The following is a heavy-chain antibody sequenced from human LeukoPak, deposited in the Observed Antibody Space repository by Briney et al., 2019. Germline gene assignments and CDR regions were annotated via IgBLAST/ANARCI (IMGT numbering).Heavy chain of an antibody. V-gene: IGHV3-7*01. D-gene: IGHD2-2*02. Sequence: GGSLRLSCAASGFTFSTYWMSWVRQAPGKGLEWVANIKQDGSEKYYVDSVKGRFTISRDNAKNSLYLQMDSLRAEYTAVYYCARARYCSSTNCYKDYWGQGTLVTVSS. J-gene: IGHJ4*02. CDR3: ARARYCSSTNCYKDY. CDR1: GFTFSTYW. CDR2: IKQDGSEK.